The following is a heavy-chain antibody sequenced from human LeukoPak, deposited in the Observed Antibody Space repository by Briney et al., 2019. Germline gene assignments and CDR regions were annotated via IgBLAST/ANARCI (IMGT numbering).Heavy chain of an antibody. CDR1: GHTLTGYY. V-gene: IGHV1-2*02. D-gene: IGHD3-3*01. J-gene: IGHJ4*02. CDR2: IHPNSGGT. Sequence: ASVKVSCKASGHTLTGYYMHWVRQAPGQGLEWMGWIHPNSGGTNYALKFQGRVTMTRDTSIGTVYMELSSLRSDDTAVYYCAGPSLDDLPYYDFWSGDYWGQGTLVTVSS. CDR3: AGPSLDDLPYYDFWSGDY.